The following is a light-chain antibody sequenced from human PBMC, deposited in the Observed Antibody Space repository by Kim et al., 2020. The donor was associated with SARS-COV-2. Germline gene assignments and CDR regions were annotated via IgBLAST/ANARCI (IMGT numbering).Light chain of an antibody. Sequence: VYPGERATLSCRASQSVSSNLAWYQQKPGQAPRLLIYGASTRATGIPARFSGSGSGTEFTLTISSLQSEDFAVYYCQQYNNWPPYTCGQGTKLEI. V-gene: IGKV3-15*01. CDR3: QQYNNWPPYT. J-gene: IGKJ2*01. CDR1: QSVSSN. CDR2: GAS.